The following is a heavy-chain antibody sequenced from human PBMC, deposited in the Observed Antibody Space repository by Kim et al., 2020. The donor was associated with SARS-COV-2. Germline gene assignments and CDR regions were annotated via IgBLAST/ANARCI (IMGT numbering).Heavy chain of an antibody. Sequence: SETLSLTCAVSGGSISSSNWWSWVRQPPGKGLEWIGEIYHSGSTNYNPSLKSRVTISVDKSKNQFSLKLSSVTAADTAVYYCARVRGYLEPYSDYYGSGSFKYYFDYWGQGTLVTVSS. CDR2: IYHSGST. CDR3: ARVRGYLEPYSDYYGSGSFKYYFDY. V-gene: IGHV4-4*02. CDR1: GGSISSSNW. J-gene: IGHJ4*02. D-gene: IGHD3-10*01.